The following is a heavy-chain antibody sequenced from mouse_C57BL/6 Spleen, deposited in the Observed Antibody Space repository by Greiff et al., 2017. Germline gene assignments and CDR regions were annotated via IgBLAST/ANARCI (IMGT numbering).Heavy chain of an antibody. Sequence: QVQLQQPGAELVRPGSSVKLSCKASGYTFTSYWMHWVKQRPIQGLEWIGNIDPSDSDTPYNHNFKDKATLTVDKYSSTAYMQLSSLTSEDAAVDYCAVAYPGLMDYWGQGTSVTVSA. CDR1: GYTFTSYW. D-gene: IGHD2-10*01. V-gene: IGHV1-52*01. CDR3: AVAYPGLMDY. CDR2: IDPSDSDT. J-gene: IGHJ4*01.